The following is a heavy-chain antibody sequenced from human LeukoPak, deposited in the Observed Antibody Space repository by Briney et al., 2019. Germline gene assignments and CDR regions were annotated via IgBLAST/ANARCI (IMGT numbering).Heavy chain of an antibody. Sequence: SETLSLTCTVSGGFISSSNFYWGWLRQPPGKGLEWIGSISYSGSTYYNPSLKSRVTISVDTSKNQFSLKLSSVTAADTAVYYCAAGGGEYQLRPLYYYYYYMDVWGKGTTVTVSS. V-gene: IGHV4-39*07. D-gene: IGHD2-2*01. CDR1: GGFISSSNFY. CDR3: AAGGGEYQLRPLYYYYYYMDV. J-gene: IGHJ6*03. CDR2: ISYSGST.